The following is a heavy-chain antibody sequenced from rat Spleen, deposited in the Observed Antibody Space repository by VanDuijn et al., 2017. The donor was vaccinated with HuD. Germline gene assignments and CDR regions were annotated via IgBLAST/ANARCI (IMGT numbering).Heavy chain of an antibody. CDR1: GFTFSDYY. J-gene: IGHJ2*01. Sequence: EVQLVESDGGLVQPGRSLKLSCAASGFTFSDYYMAWVRQAPTKGLEWVAYISAGGDSTYCRDSVKGRFTISRDNAKSTLYLQMDSLRSEDTATYYCARRHYGYTDYFDFWGQGVMVTVSP. CDR2: ISAGGDST. CDR3: ARRHYGYTDYFDF. V-gene: IGHV5-25*01. D-gene: IGHD1-9*01.